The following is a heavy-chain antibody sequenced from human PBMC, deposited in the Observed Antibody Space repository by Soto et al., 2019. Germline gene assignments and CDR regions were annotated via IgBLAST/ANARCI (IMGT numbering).Heavy chain of an antibody. D-gene: IGHD6-6*01. CDR2: IILIFGTA. CDR1: GGTFSSYA. CDR3: ANVPTADAFYI. Sequence: SVKVSCKASGGTFSSYAISWVRQAPGQGLEWMGGIILIFGTANYAQKFQGRVTITADESTSTAYMELSSLRSEDTAVYYCANVPTADAFYICAQGTMVPVSS. V-gene: IGHV1-69*13. J-gene: IGHJ3*02.